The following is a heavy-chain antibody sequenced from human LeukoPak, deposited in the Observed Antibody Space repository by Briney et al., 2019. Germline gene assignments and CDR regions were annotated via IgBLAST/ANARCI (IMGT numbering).Heavy chain of an antibody. V-gene: IGHV1-2*02. CDR1: GYTFTGYY. CDR3: ARGRPYYYDSSGYWPYFDY. Sequence: ASAKVSCKASGYTFTGYYMHWVRQAPGQGLEWMGWINPNSGGTNYAQKFQGRVTMTRDTSISTAYMELSRLRSDDTAVYYCARGRPYYYDSSGYWPYFDYWGQGTLVTVSS. CDR2: INPNSGGT. J-gene: IGHJ4*02. D-gene: IGHD3-22*01.